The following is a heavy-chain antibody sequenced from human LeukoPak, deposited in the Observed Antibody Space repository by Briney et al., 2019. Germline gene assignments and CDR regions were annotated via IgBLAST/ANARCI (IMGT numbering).Heavy chain of an antibody. V-gene: IGHV4-34*01. CDR1: GGSFSGYY. Sequence: SETLSLTCAVYGGSFSGYYWSWIRQPPGKGLEWIGEINHSGSTNYNPSLKSRVTISVDTSKNQFSLKLSSVTAADTAVYYCAGHLYYYYYMDVWGKGTTVTISS. CDR2: INHSGST. J-gene: IGHJ6*03. CDR3: AGHLYYYYYMDV.